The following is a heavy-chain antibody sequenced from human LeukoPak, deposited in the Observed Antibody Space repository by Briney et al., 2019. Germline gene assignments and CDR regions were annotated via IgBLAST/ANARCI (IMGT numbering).Heavy chain of an antibody. Sequence: GGSLRLSCSASGFTFSSYAMHWVRQAPGNGLEYVSAISSNGGSTYYADSVKGRFTISRDNSKNTLYLQMNSLRAEDTAVYYCAKDPITMIVVVPDYWGQGTLVTVSS. CDR3: AKDPITMIVVVPDY. CDR1: GFTFSSYA. J-gene: IGHJ4*02. D-gene: IGHD3-22*01. CDR2: ISSNGGST. V-gene: IGHV3-64*04.